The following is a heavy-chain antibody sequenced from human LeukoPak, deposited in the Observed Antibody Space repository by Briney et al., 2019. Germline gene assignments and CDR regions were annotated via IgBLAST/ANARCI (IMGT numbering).Heavy chain of an antibody. V-gene: IGHV3-21*01. CDR3: AKEYDSSGYHHAFDI. D-gene: IGHD3-22*01. CDR1: GFTFSSYS. J-gene: IGHJ3*02. Sequence: GGSLRIYCAASGFTFSSYSMNWVRQAPGKGLEWVSSISSSSSYIYYADSVKGRFTISRDNAKNSLYLQMNSLRAEDTAVYYCAKEYDSSGYHHAFDIWGQGTMVTVSS. CDR2: ISSSSSYI.